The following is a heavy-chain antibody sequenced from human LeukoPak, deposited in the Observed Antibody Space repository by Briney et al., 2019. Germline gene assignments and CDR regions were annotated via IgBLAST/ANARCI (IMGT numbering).Heavy chain of an antibody. D-gene: IGHD6-19*01. CDR1: GGSISSGGYY. CDR2: IYYSGST. J-gene: IGHJ4*02. V-gene: IGHV4-30-4*01. Sequence: SETLSLTCTVSGGSISSGGYYWSWIRQPPGKGLEWIGYIYYSGSTYYNPSLKSRVTISVDTSKNQFSLKLSSVTAAGTAVYYCARDSSGWYDYFDYWGQGTLVTVSS. CDR3: ARDSSGWYDYFDY.